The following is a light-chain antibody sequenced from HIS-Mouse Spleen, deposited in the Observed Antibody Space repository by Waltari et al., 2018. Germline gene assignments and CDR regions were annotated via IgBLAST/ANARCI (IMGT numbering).Light chain of an antibody. CDR2: PAS. CDR1: QGISSY. CDR3: QQHNSYSPT. Sequence: DIQMTQSPSTLSASVGDRVTITCRASQGISSYLAWYQQKPGKAPKLLIYPASTLKSGVPSRFSGSGSGTEFTLTISSLQPDYFATYYCQQHNSYSPTFGRGTKVEIK. J-gene: IGKJ4*01. V-gene: IGKV1-5*03.